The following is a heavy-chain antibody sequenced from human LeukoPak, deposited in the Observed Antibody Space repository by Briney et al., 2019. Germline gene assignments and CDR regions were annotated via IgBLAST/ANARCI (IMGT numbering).Heavy chain of an antibody. CDR2: VLYSGST. J-gene: IGHJ4*02. CDR1: GGSISTSDYY. D-gene: IGHD1-7*01. Sequence: PSETLSLTCTVSGGSISTSDYYSGWIRQPPGKGLGWIGSVLYSGSTYYNPSLKSRVTISVNTSKNQFSLKLSAVTAADTAVYYCARVPNWNYPSFDSWGQGILVTVSS. CDR3: ARVPNWNYPSFDS. V-gene: IGHV4-39*01.